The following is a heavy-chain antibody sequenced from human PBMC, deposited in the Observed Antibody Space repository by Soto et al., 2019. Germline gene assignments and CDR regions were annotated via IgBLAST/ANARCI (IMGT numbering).Heavy chain of an antibody. CDR2: ISHDGTNK. V-gene: IGHV3-30*18. CDR3: AKDEYYYSRSGYYIFDS. J-gene: IGHJ4*02. D-gene: IGHD3-22*01. Sequence: QAQLVESGGGVVQPGESLRLSCEVSGFTFSAYGMHWVRQAPGKGLEWVAAISHDGTNKNYGDSVKGRFTISRDNSKKTLYLQMNSLRPEDTALYYCAKDEYYYSRSGYYIFDSWGQGTLGTVSS. CDR1: GFTFSAYG.